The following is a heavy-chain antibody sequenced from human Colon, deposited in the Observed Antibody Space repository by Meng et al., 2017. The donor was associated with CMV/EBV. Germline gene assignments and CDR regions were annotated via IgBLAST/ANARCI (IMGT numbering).Heavy chain of an antibody. CDR2: ISAYNGNT. V-gene: IGHV1-18*01. J-gene: IGHJ4*02. D-gene: IGHD4-23*01. CDR1: GYTFSNYG. CDR3: ARAESNYGGTSG. Sequence: SCKASGYTFSNYGISWVRQAPGQGLEWMGWISAYNGNTNYAQNLQGRVTMTTDTSTSTVYMELRSLRFDDTAVYYCARAESNYGGTSGWGQGTLVTVSS.